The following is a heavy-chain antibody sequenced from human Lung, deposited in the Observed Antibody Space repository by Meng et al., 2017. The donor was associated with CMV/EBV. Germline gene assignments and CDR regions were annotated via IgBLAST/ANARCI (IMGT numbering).Heavy chain of an antibody. CDR3: LRRSGGSV. D-gene: IGHD3-10*01. CDR2: IPHRGSS. V-gene: IGHV4-4*02. J-gene: IGHJ1*01. CDR1: GDSITNHNW. Sequence: QGHLRESGPALVKPSETLSLTCAVSGDSITNHNWWAWVRQPPGKGLEWIGEIPHRGSSAYNPSLKSRVSMSIDKSKNQFSLKLTSVTAADTAVYHCLRRSGGSVWGQGTLVTVFS.